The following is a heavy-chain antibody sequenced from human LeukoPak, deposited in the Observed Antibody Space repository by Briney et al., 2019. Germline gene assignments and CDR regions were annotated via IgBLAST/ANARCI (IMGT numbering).Heavy chain of an antibody. J-gene: IGHJ4*02. D-gene: IGHD6-19*01. CDR3: ARRHSSGSN. Sequence: PGGSLRLSCAASGFTVGTNYMSWVRQARGRGLEWVSVVYSSGITYYADSVKGRFTISRDNSRNTLNLQMNSLRPEDTAKYFCARRHSSGSNWGQGTLVTVSS. V-gene: IGHV3-66*03. CDR1: GFTVGTNY. CDR2: VYSSGIT.